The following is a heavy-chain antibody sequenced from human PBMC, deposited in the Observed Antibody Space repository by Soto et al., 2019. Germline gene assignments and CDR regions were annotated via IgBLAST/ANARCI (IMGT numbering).Heavy chain of an antibody. J-gene: IGHJ4*02. V-gene: IGHV3-21*06. CDR3: ARESEDLTSNFDY. CDR1: GFTFNRYS. Sequence: GGSLRLSCAASGFTFNRYSMNWVRQAPGKGLEWVSSISSTTNYIYYGDSMKGRFTISRDNAKNSLYLEMNSLRAEDTAVYYCARESEDLTSNFDYWGQGTLVTVSS. CDR2: ISSTTNYI.